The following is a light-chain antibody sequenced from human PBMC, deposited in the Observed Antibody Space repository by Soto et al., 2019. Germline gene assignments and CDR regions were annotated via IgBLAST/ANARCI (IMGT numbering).Light chain of an antibody. CDR1: SSDVGGYNS. CDR2: DVG. V-gene: IGLV2-14*03. J-gene: IGLJ2*01. Sequence: QSALTQPPSASGSPGQSVTISCTGTSSDVGGYNSVSWYQHHPGKAPNLIIYDVGDRPSGVSYRFSGSKSGNTASLTISGLQEAEEADYFCSWSNSVKTDVFGRGTKLTVL. CDR3: SWSNSVKTDV.